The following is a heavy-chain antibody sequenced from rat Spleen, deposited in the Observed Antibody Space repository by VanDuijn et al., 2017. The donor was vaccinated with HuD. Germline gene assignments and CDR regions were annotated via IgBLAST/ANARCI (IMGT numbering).Heavy chain of an antibody. Sequence: EVQLVESGGGLVQPGRSLKLSCAASGFTFSNYDMAWVRQAPTKGLEWIASISTGGGNTYYRDSVKGRFTISRDDEKSNLYLQMDSLRSEDTATYYCARVEFGVRWGYFDYWGQGVMVTVSS. CDR2: ISTGGGNT. V-gene: IGHV5-25*01. J-gene: IGHJ2*01. D-gene: IGHD4-3*01. CDR1: GFTFSNYD. CDR3: ARVEFGVRWGYFDY.